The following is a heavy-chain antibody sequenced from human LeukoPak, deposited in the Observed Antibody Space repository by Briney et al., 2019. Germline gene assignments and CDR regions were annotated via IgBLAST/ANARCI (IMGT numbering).Heavy chain of an antibody. V-gene: IGHV4-61*01. CDR2: IYYSGST. J-gene: IGHJ4*02. D-gene: IGHD1-26*01. CDR1: GGSISSTTYY. CDR3: TRELVGATGTFDY. Sequence: SETLSLTCSVFGGSISSTTYYWVWIRQPPGKGLEWIGYIYYSGSTNYNPSLKSRVTISVDTSKNQFSLKLSSVTAADTAVYYCTRELVGATGTFDYWGQGTLVTVSS.